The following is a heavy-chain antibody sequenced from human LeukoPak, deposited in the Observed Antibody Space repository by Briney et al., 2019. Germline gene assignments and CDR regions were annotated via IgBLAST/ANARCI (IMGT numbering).Heavy chain of an antibody. CDR1: GDSISSSSFY. J-gene: IGHJ4*02. Sequence: PSETLSLSCAVSGDSISSSSFYWGCIRQPPGKGLEWLGSIFYSGTTYYNPSLRSRVTISVDSSRNQFSLKLSSVTAVDTGVYCCARQWKDFAFWGEGTLVTVSS. D-gene: IGHD1-1*01. CDR2: IFYSGTT. V-gene: IGHV4-39*01. CDR3: ARQWKDFAF.